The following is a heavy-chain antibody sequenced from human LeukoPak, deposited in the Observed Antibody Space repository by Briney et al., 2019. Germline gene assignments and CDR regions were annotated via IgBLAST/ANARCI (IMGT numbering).Heavy chain of an antibody. D-gene: IGHD3-22*01. CDR2: ISSSGSTI. CDR3: ARDHYYYDSSGYYPPLDY. Sequence: GGSLRLSCAASGFTFSDYYMSWIRQAPGKGLEWVSYISSSGSTIYYAGSVKGRFTISRDNAKNSLYLQMNSLRAEDTAVYYCARDHYYYDSSGYYPPLDYWGQGTLVTVSS. CDR1: GFTFSDYY. J-gene: IGHJ4*02. V-gene: IGHV3-11*01.